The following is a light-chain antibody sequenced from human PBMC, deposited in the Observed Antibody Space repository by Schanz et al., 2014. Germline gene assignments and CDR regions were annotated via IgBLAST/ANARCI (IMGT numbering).Light chain of an antibody. J-gene: IGKJ5*01. V-gene: IGKV1-39*01. CDR3: QQSYSTPIT. CDR1: QSISNY. CDR2: DAS. Sequence: DIQMTQSPSSLSASVGDRVTITCRASQSISNYVNWYQQIPGKVPKVLIYDASSLESGVPSRFSGGGSGTDFTLTISSLQPEDFATYYCQQSYSTPITFGQGTRLEIK.